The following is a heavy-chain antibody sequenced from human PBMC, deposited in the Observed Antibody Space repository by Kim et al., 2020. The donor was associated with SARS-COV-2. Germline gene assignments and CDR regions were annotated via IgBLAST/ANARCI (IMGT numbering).Heavy chain of an antibody. CDR1: GGSISSYY. V-gene: IGHV4-59*01. CDR3: AREQQLVRDDAFDI. Sequence: SETLSLTCTVSGGSISSYYWSWIRQPPGKGLEWIGYIYYSGSTNYNPSLKSRVTISVDTSKNQFSLKLSSVTAADTAVYFCAREQQLVRDDAFDIWGQGTMVTVSS. J-gene: IGHJ3*02. CDR2: IYYSGST. D-gene: IGHD6-13*01.